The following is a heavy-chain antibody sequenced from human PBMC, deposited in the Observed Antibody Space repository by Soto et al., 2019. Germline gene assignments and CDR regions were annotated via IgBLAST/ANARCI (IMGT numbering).Heavy chain of an antibody. J-gene: IGHJ4*02. CDR3: ARGSFYDILTGPHFDY. CDR1: GFTFSSYG. CDR2: IWYDGSNK. V-gene: IGHV3-33*01. D-gene: IGHD3-9*01. Sequence: QRLSCAASGFTFSSYGMHWVRQAPGKGLEWVAVIWYDGSNKYYADSVKGRFTISRDNSKNTLYLQMNSLRAEDTAVYYCARGSFYDILTGPHFDYWGQGTLVTVSS.